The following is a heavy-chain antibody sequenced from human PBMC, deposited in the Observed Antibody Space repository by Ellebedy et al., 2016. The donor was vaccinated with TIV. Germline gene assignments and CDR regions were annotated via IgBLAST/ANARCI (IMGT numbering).Heavy chain of an antibody. Sequence: AASVKVSCKASGYTFTNYGISWVRQAPGQGLEWMGWISGYNGNTYSAQKRQGRVPMTTDTSTSTAYMELRSLRSDDPAVYYCARFVDGDYEDYWGQGALVTVSS. CDR1: GYTFTNYG. CDR2: ISGYNGNT. CDR3: ARFVDGDYEDY. D-gene: IGHD4-17*01. V-gene: IGHV1-18*04. J-gene: IGHJ4*02.